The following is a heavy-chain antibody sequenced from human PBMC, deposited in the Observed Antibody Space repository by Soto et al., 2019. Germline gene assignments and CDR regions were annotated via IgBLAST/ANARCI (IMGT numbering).Heavy chain of an antibody. J-gene: IGHJ4*02. V-gene: IGHV4-61*01. Sequence: QVQLQESGPGLVKPSETLSLTCTVSGGSVSSGSYYWSWIRQPPGKGLEWIGYIYYSGSTNYNPSLKSRVTIPVDTSKNQFSLKRSSVTAADTAVYYCASYAKGYCSGGSCYGRNYFDYWGQGTLVTVSS. CDR3: ASYAKGYCSGGSCYGRNYFDY. CDR1: GGSVSSGSYY. D-gene: IGHD2-15*01. CDR2: IYYSGST.